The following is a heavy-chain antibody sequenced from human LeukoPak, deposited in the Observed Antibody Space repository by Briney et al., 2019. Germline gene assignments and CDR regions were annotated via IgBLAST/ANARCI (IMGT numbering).Heavy chain of an antibody. V-gene: IGHV4-59*08. J-gene: IGHJ4*02. Sequence: PSETLSLTCTVSGASISSYYWSWIRQPPGKGLEWIGYIHYSGSTNYNPSLKSRVTISVDTSKNQFSLKLSSVTAADTAVYYCASWGYYDSSGSTPLDYWGQGTLVTVSS. D-gene: IGHD3-22*01. CDR2: IHYSGST. CDR1: GASISSYY. CDR3: ASWGYYDSSGSTPLDY.